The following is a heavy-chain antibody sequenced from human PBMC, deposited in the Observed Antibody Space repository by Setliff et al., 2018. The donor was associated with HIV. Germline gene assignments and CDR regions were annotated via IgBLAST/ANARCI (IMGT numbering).Heavy chain of an antibody. D-gene: IGHD4-17*01. CDR3: XXGRTPSYGGDYRDPFDX. CDR2: IYYSGET. J-gene: IGHJ3*01. CDR1: GEFVSSGGNY. Sequence: PSETLSLTCTVFGEFVSSGGNYWXXXRQLPGKARGXIGYIYYSGETYYSPSLKSRVTISLDTSQSQFSLSLTSVTAADTAVYXXXXGRTPSYGGDYRDPFDXXXPGXKVXVSS. V-gene: IGHV4-31*07.